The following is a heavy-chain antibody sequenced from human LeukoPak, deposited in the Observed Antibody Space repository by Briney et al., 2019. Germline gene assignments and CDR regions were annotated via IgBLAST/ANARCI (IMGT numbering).Heavy chain of an antibody. J-gene: IGHJ3*02. Sequence: SETLSLTCAASGYSISSGYYWCWIRQPPGKGLEWIGSIYHSGSTYYNPSLKSRVTISVDTSKNQFSLKLSSVTAADTAVYYCASQYWSSTSCYADDAFDIWGQGTMITVS. CDR2: IYHSGST. V-gene: IGHV4-38-2*01. CDR1: GYSISSGYY. D-gene: IGHD2-2*01. CDR3: ASQYWSSTSCYADDAFDI.